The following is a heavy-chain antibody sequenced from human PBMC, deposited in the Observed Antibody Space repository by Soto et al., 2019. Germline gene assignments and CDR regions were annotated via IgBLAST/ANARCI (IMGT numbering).Heavy chain of an antibody. D-gene: IGHD2-8*01. J-gene: IGHJ4*02. V-gene: IGHV3-7*01. CDR1: GFIFSDYC. CDR3: RRTHRNGRVDY. Sequence: EVQLVESGGGLVRPGGSLRLSCAASGFIFSDYCMSWVRQAPGKGLEWVANIQQGGSEKHYVDSVRGRFTIARDNAKNSDYLQMNSLTAADTAVYYARRTHRNGRVDYWGQGTLATVSS. CDR2: IQQGGSEK.